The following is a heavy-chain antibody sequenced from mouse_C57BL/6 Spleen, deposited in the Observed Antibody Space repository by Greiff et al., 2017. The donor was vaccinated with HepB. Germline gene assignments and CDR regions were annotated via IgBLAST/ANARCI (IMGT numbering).Heavy chain of an antibody. CDR3: ATRYYGGGYFDV. V-gene: IGHV1-55*01. Sequence: VQLQQSGAELVKPGASVKMSCKASGYTFTSYWITWVKQRPGQGLEWIGDIYPGSGSTNYNEKFKSKATLTVDTSSSTAYMQLSSLTSEDSAVYYCATRYYGGGYFDVWGTGTTVTVSS. CDR1: GYTFTSYW. CDR2: IYPGSGST. J-gene: IGHJ1*03. D-gene: IGHD1-1*01.